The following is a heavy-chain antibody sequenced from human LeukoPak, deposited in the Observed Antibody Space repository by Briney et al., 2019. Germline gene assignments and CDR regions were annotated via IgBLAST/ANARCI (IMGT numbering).Heavy chain of an antibody. CDR1: GGSFSGYY. J-gene: IGHJ6*02. CDR2: INHSGST. Sequence: SETLSLTCAVSGGSFSGYYWSWIRQPPGKGLEWIGEINHSGSTNYNPSLKSRVTISVDTSKNQFSLKLSSVTAADTAVYYCASGQYQLLAYYYYYYGMDVWGQGTTVTVSS. D-gene: IGHD2-2*01. CDR3: ASGQYQLLAYYYYYYGMDV. V-gene: IGHV4-34*01.